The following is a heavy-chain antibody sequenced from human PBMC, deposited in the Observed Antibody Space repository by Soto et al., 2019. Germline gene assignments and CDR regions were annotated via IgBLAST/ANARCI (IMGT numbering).Heavy chain of an antibody. CDR2: IYWDDDK. D-gene: IGHD1-1*01. V-gene: IGHV2-5*02. CDR3: AHRAGLQGNWNGGYFDF. Sequence: QITLKESGPTRVKPTQTLTLTCTFSGFSLSTSGVGVGWIRQPPGKALERLALIYWDDDKRYSPSLKSRLTITKDTSKNQVVLTKTNMDPVDTATSYCAHRAGLQGNWNGGYFDFWGQGALVTVSS. J-gene: IGHJ4*02. CDR1: GFSLSTSGVG.